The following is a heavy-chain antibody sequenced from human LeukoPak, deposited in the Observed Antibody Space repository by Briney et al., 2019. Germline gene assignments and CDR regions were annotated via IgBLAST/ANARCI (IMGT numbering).Heavy chain of an antibody. CDR2: INPSGGST. J-gene: IGHJ4*02. CDR3: ARDIVVVPAAPGGVDY. CDR1: GYTFTSYY. Sequence: ASVKVSCKASGYTFTSYYMHWVRQAPGQGLEWMGIINPSGGSTSYAQKFQGRVTMTRDTSTSTVYMELSSLRSEDTAVYYCARDIVVVPAAPGGVDYWGQGTLVTVSS. D-gene: IGHD2-2*01. V-gene: IGHV1-46*01.